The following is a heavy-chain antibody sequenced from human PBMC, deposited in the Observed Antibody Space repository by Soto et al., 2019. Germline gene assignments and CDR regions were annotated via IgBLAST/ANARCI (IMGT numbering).Heavy chain of an antibody. CDR1: GDSITSSDFY. Sequence: QLHLQESGPGLVEPSGTLSLTCTVSGDSITSSDFYWGWIRQPPGQGLEWVGTISHSGDTYYNPALKSRLTMSVGASKPLCSLKVTSVTAADAAIYFCARQRRDTMPFFWWLSPVASWGQGILVTVSS. CDR3: ARQRRDTMPFFWWLSPVAS. CDR2: ISHSGDT. D-gene: IGHD2-15*01. J-gene: IGHJ5*02. V-gene: IGHV4-39*01.